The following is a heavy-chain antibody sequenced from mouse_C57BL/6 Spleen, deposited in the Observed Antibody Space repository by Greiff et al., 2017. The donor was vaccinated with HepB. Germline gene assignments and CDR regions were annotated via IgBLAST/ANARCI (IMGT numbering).Heavy chain of an antibody. CDR1: GYTFTSYW. D-gene: IGHD2-5*01. J-gene: IGHJ2*01. CDR2: IYPGSGST. V-gene: IGHV1-55*01. Sequence: QVQLQHPGAELVKPGASVKMSCKASGYTFTSYWITWVKQRPGQGLEWIGDIYPGSGSTNYNEKFKSKATLTVDTSSSTAYMQLSSVTSEDSAVYYCARVYYSNYGFDYWGQGTTLTVSS. CDR3: ARVYYSNYGFDY.